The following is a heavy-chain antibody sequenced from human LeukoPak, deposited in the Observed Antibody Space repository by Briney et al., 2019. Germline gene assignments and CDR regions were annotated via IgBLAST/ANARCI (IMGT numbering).Heavy chain of an antibody. CDR2: ISGGGGST. Sequence: GGSLRLSCAASVFTFRNYAMKWVRQAPGKGLEWVSGISGGGGSTYYADSVKGRFTISRDNSKNTLYLQVDSLRAEDTALYYCAKGSVINHYHWFAPWGQGTLVTVSS. CDR1: VFTFRNYA. D-gene: IGHD3-16*02. CDR3: AKGSVINHYHWFAP. V-gene: IGHV3-23*01. J-gene: IGHJ5*02.